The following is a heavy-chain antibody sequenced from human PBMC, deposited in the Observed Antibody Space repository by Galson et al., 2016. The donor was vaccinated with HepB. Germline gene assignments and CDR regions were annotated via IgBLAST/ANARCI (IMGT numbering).Heavy chain of an antibody. CDR2: ISYNGVNT. D-gene: IGHD2-2*01. CDR1: EFNFGLYT. J-gene: IGHJ6*02. V-gene: IGHV3-30-3*01. Sequence: SLRLSCAASEFNFGLYTLHWVRQAPGKGPEWLAFISYNGVNTYYVDSVKGRFTISRDNSKSTLYLQMNSLREEDTAVYYCAKVGSSSAMYDQYYAMDVWGQGTPVTVSS. CDR3: AKVGSSSAMYDQYYAMDV.